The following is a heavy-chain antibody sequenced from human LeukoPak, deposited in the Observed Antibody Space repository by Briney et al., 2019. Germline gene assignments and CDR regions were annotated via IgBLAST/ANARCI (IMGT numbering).Heavy chain of an antibody. J-gene: IGHJ6*03. CDR3: ARVYGSGPYYYYYMDV. CDR2: IYHSGST. D-gene: IGHD3-10*01. V-gene: IGHV4-30-2*01. CDR1: GGSISSGGCY. Sequence: SETLSLTCTVSGGSISSGGCYWSWIRQPPGKGLEWIGYIYHSGSTYYNPSLKSRVTISVDRSKNQFSLKLSSVTAADTAVYYCARVYGSGPYYYYYMDVWGKGTTVTVSS.